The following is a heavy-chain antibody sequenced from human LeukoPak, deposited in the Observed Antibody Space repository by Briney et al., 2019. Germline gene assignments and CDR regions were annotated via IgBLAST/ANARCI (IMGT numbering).Heavy chain of an antibody. J-gene: IGHJ4*02. CDR1: GGTFISYA. Sequence: GASVKVSCKASGGTFISYAISWVRQAPGQGLEWMGRIIPIFGTANYAQKFQGRVTITTDESTSTAYMELSSLRSEDTAVYYCARGSTYYYDSSGYYFDYWGQGTLVTVSS. V-gene: IGHV1-69*05. D-gene: IGHD3-22*01. CDR3: ARGSTYYYDSSGYYFDY. CDR2: IIPIFGTA.